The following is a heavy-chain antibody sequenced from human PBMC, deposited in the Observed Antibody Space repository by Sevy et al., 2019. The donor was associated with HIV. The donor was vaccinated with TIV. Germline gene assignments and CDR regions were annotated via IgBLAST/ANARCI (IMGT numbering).Heavy chain of an antibody. CDR3: ARDRSTYYYYGMDV. J-gene: IGHJ6*02. CDR2: IWYDGGNK. CDR1: GFTFSSYG. V-gene: IGHV3-33*01. Sequence: GGSLRLSCAASGFTFSSYGMHWVRQAPGKGLEWVAVIWYDGGNKYYADSVKGRFTISRDNSKNTLYLQMNSLRAEDTAVYYCARDRSTYYYYGMDVWGQGTTVTVSS.